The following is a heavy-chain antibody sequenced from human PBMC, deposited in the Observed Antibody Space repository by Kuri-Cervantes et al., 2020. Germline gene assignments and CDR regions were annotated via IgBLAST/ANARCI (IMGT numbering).Heavy chain of an antibody. CDR2: ISAYNGNT. V-gene: IGHV1-18*01. D-gene: IGHD6-19*01. Sequence: ASVKVSCKASGYTFTSYGISWVRQAPGQGLEWMGWISAYNGNTNYAQKLQGRVTMTTETSTSTAYMELRSLRSDDTAEYYRSRGGSSGCLDYWGQGTLVTVSS. CDR3: SRGGSSGCLDY. J-gene: IGHJ4*02. CDR1: GYTFTSYG.